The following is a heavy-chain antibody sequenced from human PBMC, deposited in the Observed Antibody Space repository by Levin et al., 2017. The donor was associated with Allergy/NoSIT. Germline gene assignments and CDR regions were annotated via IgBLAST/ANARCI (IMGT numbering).Heavy chain of an antibody. D-gene: IGHD3-3*01. CDR3: ARGHPGNYDFWSGYYRELYYFDY. CDR2: IYTSGTT. V-gene: IGHV4-4*07. CDR1: GASISSYY. Sequence: SQTLSLTCTVSGASISSYYCSWIRQPAGKELEWIGRIYTSGTTNYNPSLKSRVTMSVDTSKNQFSLMLTSVTAADTAIYYCARGHPGNYDFWSGYYRELYYFDYWGQGTLVTVSS. J-gene: IGHJ4*02.